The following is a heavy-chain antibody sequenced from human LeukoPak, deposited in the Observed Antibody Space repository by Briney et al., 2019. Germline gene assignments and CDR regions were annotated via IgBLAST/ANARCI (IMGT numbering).Heavy chain of an antibody. CDR2: IAYDGSNK. CDR3: AKGKAIATINYGLDV. CDR1: GFIFDTYG. Sequence: GRSLRLSCAASGFIFDTYGMLWVRQAPGKGLEWVAVIAYDGSNKVYADSVKGRFTISRDNSKNTLYLQMNSLRGEDTAVYYCAKGKAIATINYGLDVWGQGTTVTVSS. V-gene: IGHV3-30*18. J-gene: IGHJ6*02. D-gene: IGHD1-1*01.